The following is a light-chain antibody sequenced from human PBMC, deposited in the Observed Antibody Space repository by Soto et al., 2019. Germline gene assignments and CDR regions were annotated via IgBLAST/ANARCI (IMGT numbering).Light chain of an antibody. Sequence: QSALTQPASVSGSPGQSITISCTGTSSDVGGYNYVSWYQQHPGKAPKLMIYEVSNRPSAVSNRFSGPKSGNTASLTISGLQAEDEADYYCSSYTSSSTYVFGTGTKVTVL. CDR2: EVS. J-gene: IGLJ1*01. CDR1: SSDVGGYNY. V-gene: IGLV2-14*01. CDR3: SSYTSSSTYV.